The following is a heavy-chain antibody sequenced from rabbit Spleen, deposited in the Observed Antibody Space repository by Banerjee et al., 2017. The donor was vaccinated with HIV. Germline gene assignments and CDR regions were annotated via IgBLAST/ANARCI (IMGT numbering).Heavy chain of an antibody. CDR3: ARDSGTSFSSYGMDL. CDR1: GFDFSNYG. V-gene: IGHV1S45*01. D-gene: IGHD8-1*01. CDR2: INSSSGNT. J-gene: IGHJ6*01. Sequence: QEQLVESGGGLVQPGGSLKLSCKASGFDFSNYGVSWVRQAPGKGLEWIACINSSSGNTVYASWAKGRFTISKTSSTTVTLQVTSLTAADTATYFCARDSGTSFSSYGMDLWGPGTLVTVS.